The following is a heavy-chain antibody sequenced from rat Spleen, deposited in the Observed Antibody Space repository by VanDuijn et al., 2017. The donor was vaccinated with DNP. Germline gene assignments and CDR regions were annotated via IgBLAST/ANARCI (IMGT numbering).Heavy chain of an antibody. V-gene: IGHV5S10*01. CDR1: GFIFSDYD. J-gene: IGHJ4*01. Sequence: EVHLVESGGGLVQPGRSLRISCEASGFIFSDYDMAWVRQAPTKGLEWVATITYDGSRTYCRDSVKGRFTISRNNAKSTLYLQMDSLRSEDTATYYCTTFEGTNAWGQGTSVTVSS. CDR3: TTFEGTNA. D-gene: IGHD1-11*01. CDR2: ITYDGSRT.